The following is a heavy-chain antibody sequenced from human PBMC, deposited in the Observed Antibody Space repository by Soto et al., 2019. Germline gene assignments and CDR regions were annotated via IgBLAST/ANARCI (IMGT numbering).Heavy chain of an antibody. D-gene: IGHD6-19*01. CDR2: IYWNDDK. CDR1: GFSLRTSGVG. J-gene: IGHJ5*02. Sequence: QITLKESGPTLVKPTQTLTLTCIFAGFSLRTSGVGVGWIRQPPGKALHWLGFIYWNDDKRYSPSLKSRLTITKDTSKNQVVRTMTNMEPVDTATYYCAKSGSSGWYGWFDPWGQGTLVTVSS. CDR3: AKSGSSGWYGWFDP. V-gene: IGHV2-5*01.